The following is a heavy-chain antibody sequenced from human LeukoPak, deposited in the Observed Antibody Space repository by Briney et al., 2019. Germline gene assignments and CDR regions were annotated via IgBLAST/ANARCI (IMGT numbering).Heavy chain of an antibody. D-gene: IGHD2-15*01. Sequence: TSETLSLTCTVSGGSISSYYWSWIRQPPGKGLEWIGYIYYSGNSNYNPSLKSRVTISADTSKNEFSLKPSSVTAADTAVYYCATRSTGVAATFDSWGQGALVTVSS. CDR1: GGSISSYY. CDR3: ATRSTGVAATFDS. CDR2: IYYSGNS. V-gene: IGHV4-59*01. J-gene: IGHJ4*02.